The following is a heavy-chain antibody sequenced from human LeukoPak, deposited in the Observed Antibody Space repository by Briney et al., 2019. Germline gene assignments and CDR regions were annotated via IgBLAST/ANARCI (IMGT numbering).Heavy chain of an antibody. V-gene: IGHV1-69*13. J-gene: IGHJ4*02. CDR3: ARDLRKAAAGN. Sequence: APVKVSCKASGYTFTSYAISWVRQAPGQGLEWMGGIIPIFGTANYAQKFQGRVTITADESTSTAYMELSSLRSEDTAVYYCARDLRKAAAGNWGQGTLVTVSS. D-gene: IGHD6-13*01. CDR1: GYTFTSYA. CDR2: IIPIFGTA.